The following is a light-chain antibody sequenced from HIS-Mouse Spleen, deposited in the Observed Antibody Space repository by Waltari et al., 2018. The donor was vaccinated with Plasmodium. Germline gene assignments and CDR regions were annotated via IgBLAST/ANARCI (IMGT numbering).Light chain of an antibody. CDR1: TLGFKY. CDR2: QDS. J-gene: IGLJ2*01. CDR3: QAWDSSTVV. Sequence: SYELTQPPSVSVSPGQTASTPCSEDTLGFKYACWFQQKPGQSPVLVIYQDSKRPSGIPERFSGSNSGNTATLTISGTQAMDEADYYCQAWDSSTVVFGGGTKLTVL. V-gene: IGLV3-1*01.